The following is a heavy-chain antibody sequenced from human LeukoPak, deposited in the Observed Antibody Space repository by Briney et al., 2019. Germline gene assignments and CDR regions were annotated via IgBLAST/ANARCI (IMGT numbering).Heavy chain of an antibody. D-gene: IGHD1-26*01. CDR1: GFIFSDYY. CDR2: INSSGSIT. CDR3: ARATRGGVGASSY. Sequence: PGGSLRLSCRASGFIFSDYYLSWIRQTPGKGLEWLSYINSSGSITDYADSVKGRFTISRDNAKNSVYLRMTSLRTEDTAVYYCARATRGGVGASSYWGQGTLVTVST. J-gene: IGHJ4*02. V-gene: IGHV3-11*01.